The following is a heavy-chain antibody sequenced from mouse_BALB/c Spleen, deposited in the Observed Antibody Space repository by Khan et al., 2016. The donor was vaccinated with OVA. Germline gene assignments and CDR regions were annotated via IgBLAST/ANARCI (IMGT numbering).Heavy chain of an antibody. Sequence: VKLLESGAELAKPGASVKMSCKASGYTFTNYWMHWVKQRPGQGLEWIGYINPSTGYSEYNQKFKDKATLTADKSSSTAYIQLSSLTSEDSAVYYCANHGSSSAWLTYWGQGTLVTVSA. CDR3: ANHGSSSAWLTY. CDR1: GYTFTNYW. V-gene: IGHV1-7*01. J-gene: IGHJ3*01. D-gene: IGHD1-1*01. CDR2: INPSTGYS.